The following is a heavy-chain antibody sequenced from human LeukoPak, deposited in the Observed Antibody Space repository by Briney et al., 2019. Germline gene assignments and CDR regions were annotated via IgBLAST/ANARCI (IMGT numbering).Heavy chain of an antibody. J-gene: IGHJ4*02. V-gene: IGHV3-23*01. CDR2: ISGSTGNT. CDR1: GFTFSNYA. Sequence: GGSLRLSCAASGFTFSNYAMSWVRQAPGKGLEWVSTISGSTGNTYYADSVKGRFTISRDNSKNTLYLQMNSLRAEDTAVYYCARMMVRGHTYYLDYWGQGTLVTVSS. CDR3: ARMMVRGHTYYLDY. D-gene: IGHD3-10*01.